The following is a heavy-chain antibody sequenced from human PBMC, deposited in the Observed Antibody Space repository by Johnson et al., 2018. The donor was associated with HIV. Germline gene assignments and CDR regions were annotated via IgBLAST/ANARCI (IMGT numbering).Heavy chain of an antibody. CDR2: ISYDGSNK. CDR1: GFTFSSYV. Sequence: QVKLVESGGGVVQPGRSLRLSCAASGFTFSSYVMHWVRQAPGKGLEWVAFISYDGSNKYYADSVKGRFTISRDNSKNTLYLQMNSLRAEDTAVYYCARSSTVVTPHDIWGQGTMVTVSS. V-gene: IGHV3-30*04. D-gene: IGHD4-23*01. CDR3: ARSSTVVTPHDI. J-gene: IGHJ3*02.